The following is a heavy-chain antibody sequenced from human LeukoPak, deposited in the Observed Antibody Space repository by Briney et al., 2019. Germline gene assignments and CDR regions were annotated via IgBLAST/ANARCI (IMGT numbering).Heavy chain of an antibody. Sequence: PGGSLRLSCAASGFTFSSYGMHWVRQAPGKGLEWVAVIWYDGSNKYYADSVKGRFTISRDNSKNTLYLQMNSLRAEDTAVYYCARDRTSCYFDYWGQGTLVTVSS. CDR1: GFTFSSYG. CDR3: ARDRTSCYFDY. CDR2: IWYDGSNK. J-gene: IGHJ4*02. V-gene: IGHV3-33*01. D-gene: IGHD2-2*01.